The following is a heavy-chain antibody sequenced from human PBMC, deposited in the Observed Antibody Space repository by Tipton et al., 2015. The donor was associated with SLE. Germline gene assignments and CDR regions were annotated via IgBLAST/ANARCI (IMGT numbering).Heavy chain of an antibody. D-gene: IGHD2-21*01. Sequence: SLRLSCAASGFTFSSYWMSWVRQAPGKGLEWVANIKQDGSERYYVDSVKGRFTISRDNAKNSLYLQMNSLRSEDTAMYYCASQLSWGGDRDDAFDIWGLGTMVIVSS. V-gene: IGHV3-7*01. CDR2: IKQDGSER. J-gene: IGHJ3*02. CDR3: ASQLSWGGDRDDAFDI. CDR1: GFTFSSYW.